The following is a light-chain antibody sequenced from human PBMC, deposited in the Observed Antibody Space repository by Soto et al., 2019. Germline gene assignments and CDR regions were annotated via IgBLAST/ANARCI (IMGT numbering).Light chain of an antibody. V-gene: IGKV3-11*01. CDR1: QSVRSY. CDR3: QQRSNWPLVT. Sequence: EIVLTQSPATLSLSPGERATLSCRASQSVRSYLAWYQQKPGQPPRLLIYDTSNRATGIPARFSGSGYGTDFTLTTSSLAPEDFAVYYCQQRSNWPLVTFGPGTRVDIK. CDR2: DTS. J-gene: IGKJ3*01.